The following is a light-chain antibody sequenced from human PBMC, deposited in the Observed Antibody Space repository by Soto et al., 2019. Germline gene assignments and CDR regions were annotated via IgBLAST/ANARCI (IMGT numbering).Light chain of an antibody. CDR3: QQYNSYST. CDR1: QSISNW. CDR2: KAS. J-gene: IGKJ1*01. V-gene: IGKV1-5*03. Sequence: DIQMTQSPSTLSASVGDRVTITCRASQSISNWLAWYQQKPGKTPKLLIYKASNLESGLPLRFIGSGSGTEFTLTISSLQPDDFATYYCQQYNSYSTFGQGTKVEIK.